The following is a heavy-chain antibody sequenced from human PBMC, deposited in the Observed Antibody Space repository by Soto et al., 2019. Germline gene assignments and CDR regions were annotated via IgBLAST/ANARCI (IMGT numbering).Heavy chain of an antibody. Sequence: EVQLVESGGGLVQPGGSLRLSCAASGFTFGNYCMTWVRQAPGKGLEWVANIKGDGSAKTYLDSVRGRFTISRDNAAKSLFLQMHILRAKDTALYYCARDLSPGSSGYCLDYFDIWGQGTTVTVS. V-gene: IGHV3-7*05. CDR3: ARDLSPGSSGYCLDYFDI. CDR1: GFTFGNYC. J-gene: IGHJ3*02. CDR2: IKGDGSAK. D-gene: IGHD6-25*01.